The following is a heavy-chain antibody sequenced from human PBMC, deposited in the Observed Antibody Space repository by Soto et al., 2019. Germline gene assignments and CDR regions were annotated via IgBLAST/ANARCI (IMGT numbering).Heavy chain of an antibody. CDR3: ARERDCSNSSCHAYGLDV. Sequence: QVQLQQSGPGLVKPSQTLSLTCAISGDSVSSNRAAWNWFRQSPSRGLEWLGRTYYRSKWYNEYAVSVERRISTNPDTSKNQFSLQLNAVTPEDTAVYYCARERDCSNSSCHAYGLDVWGQGTTVTVSS. CDR2: TYYRSKWYN. D-gene: IGHD2-2*01. J-gene: IGHJ6*02. CDR1: GDSVSSNRAA. V-gene: IGHV6-1*01.